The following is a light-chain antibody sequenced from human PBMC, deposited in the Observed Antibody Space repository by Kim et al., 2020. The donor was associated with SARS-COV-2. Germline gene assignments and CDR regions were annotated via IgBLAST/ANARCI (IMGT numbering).Light chain of an antibody. J-gene: IGKJ1*01. CDR3: QKYNSAPWT. V-gene: IGKV1-27*01. CDR1: QGISNY. Sequence: DIQMTQSPSSLSASVGDRVTITCRASQGISNYLAWYQQRPGKVPKLLIYGASKLKSGVPSRFSGSGSGTDFTLTISSLQPEDVATYYCQKYNSAPWTFGQGTKVDIK. CDR2: GAS.